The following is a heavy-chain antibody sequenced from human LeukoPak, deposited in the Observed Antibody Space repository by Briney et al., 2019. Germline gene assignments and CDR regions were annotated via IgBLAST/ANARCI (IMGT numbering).Heavy chain of an antibody. V-gene: IGHV1-24*01. D-gene: IGHD3-10*02. CDR3: VHGCVLLCDCMGDYCLDY. CDR2: FEPADGET. Sequence: ASVKVSRKRCLYRVRQLLLLYLDPAPGKGLEWMGGFEPADGETIYAQKFQGRVTMTEDTTTHTAYMELSSLISEDTAVYHRVHGCVLLCDCMGDYCLDYWGQGTLVTVSS. J-gene: IGHJ4*02. CDR1: LYRVRQLL.